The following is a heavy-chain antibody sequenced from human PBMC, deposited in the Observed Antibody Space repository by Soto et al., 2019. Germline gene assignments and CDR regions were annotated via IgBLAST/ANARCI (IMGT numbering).Heavy chain of an antibody. Sequence: EVQLVESGGGLVKPGGSLRLSCVVSGLTFRDAWVNWVRQAPGEGLEWVGRIRGTTNGGTTDYAAPVKGRFTISRDDSKNTVALQSNSLKVEDTAIYHCTTDLKWSGGDYWGQGTLVSVSS. J-gene: IGHJ4*02. D-gene: IGHD3-10*01. CDR1: GLTFRDAW. CDR2: IRGTTNGGTT. CDR3: TTDLKWSGGDY. V-gene: IGHV3-15*07.